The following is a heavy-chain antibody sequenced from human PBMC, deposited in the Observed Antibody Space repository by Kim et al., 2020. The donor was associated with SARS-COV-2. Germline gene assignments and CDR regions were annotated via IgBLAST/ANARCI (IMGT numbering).Heavy chain of an antibody. Sequence: SETLSLTCTVSGGSISSGSYYWSWIRQPAGKGLEWIVRIYTSGSTNYNPSLKSRVTISVDTSKNQFSLKLSSVTAADTAVYYCARVPVHYYYYYGMDVWGQGTTVTVSS. CDR3: ARVPVHYYYYYGMDV. J-gene: IGHJ6*02. CDR2: IYTSGST. V-gene: IGHV4-61*02. CDR1: GGSISSGSYY. D-gene: IGHD2-2*01.